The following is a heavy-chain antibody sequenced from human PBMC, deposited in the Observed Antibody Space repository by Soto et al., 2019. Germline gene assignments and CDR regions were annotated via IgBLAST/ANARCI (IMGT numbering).Heavy chain of an antibody. V-gene: IGHV3-23*01. CDR2: ITNTGDYT. J-gene: IGHJ6*02. CDR3: EREMSAPSDYYYGMDV. Sequence: GGSLRLSCAASGFSFSTYPMSWVRQAPGKGLEWVSAITNTGDYTTHADSVRGRFTISRDNSKNTLYLQMDSLGAEDTAVYYCEREMSAPSDYYYGMDVWGQGTTVTVSS. CDR1: GFSFSTYP.